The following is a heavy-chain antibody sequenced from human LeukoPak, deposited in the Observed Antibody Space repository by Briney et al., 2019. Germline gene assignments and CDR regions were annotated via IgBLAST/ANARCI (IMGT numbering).Heavy chain of an antibody. CDR1: GFTFSSYA. Sequence: GRSLRLSCAASGFTFSSYAMSWVRQAPGRGLEWVSGISVSGSSTYYADSVKGRFTISRDISKDTLYLQMNSLRAEDTAVYYCAKVSGTYFSASDYWGQGTLVTVSS. CDR3: AKVSGTYFSASDY. J-gene: IGHJ4*02. V-gene: IGHV3-23*01. D-gene: IGHD1-26*01. CDR2: ISVSGSST.